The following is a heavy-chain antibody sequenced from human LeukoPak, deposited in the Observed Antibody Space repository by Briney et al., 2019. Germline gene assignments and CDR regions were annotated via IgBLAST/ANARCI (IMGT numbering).Heavy chain of an antibody. CDR3: ARGRYDSCGFGPHHADDY. D-gene: IGHD3-22*01. CDR2: ISAYNGNT. CDR1: GYTFTSYG. Sequence: ASVKVSCKASGYTFTSYGISWVRQAPGQGLEWMGWISAYNGNTNYAQKLQGRVTMTTDTSTSTAYMELRSLRSDDTAVYYCARGRYDSCGFGPHHADDYWGQGTLVTVSS. J-gene: IGHJ4*02. V-gene: IGHV1-18*01.